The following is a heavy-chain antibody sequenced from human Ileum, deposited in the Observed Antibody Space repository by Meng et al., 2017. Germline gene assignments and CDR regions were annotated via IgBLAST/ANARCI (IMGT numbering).Heavy chain of an antibody. CDR1: GGSFSGYY. CDR2: INHSGST. Sequence: VPVQQWGAGLLRPSETLSLPCAVYGGSFSGYYWSWIRQPPGKGLEWIGEINHSGSTNYNPSLKSQVTISVDTSKNQFSLKLSSVTAADTAVYYCSRTSYYDNSGYYPGWGQGTLVTVSS. J-gene: IGHJ4*02. V-gene: IGHV4-34*01. D-gene: IGHD3-22*01. CDR3: SRTSYYDNSGYYPG.